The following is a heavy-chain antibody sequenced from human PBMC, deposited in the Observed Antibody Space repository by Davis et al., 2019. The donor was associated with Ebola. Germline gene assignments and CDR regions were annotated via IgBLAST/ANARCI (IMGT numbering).Heavy chain of an antibody. CDR1: GGSISSGGYS. V-gene: IGHV4-30-2*01. J-gene: IGHJ5*02. D-gene: IGHD5-18*01. CDR2: IYYSGST. CDR3: ARGYSSWFDP. Sequence: SETLSLTCAVSGGSISSGGYSWSWIRQPPGKGLEWIGYIYYSGSTYYNPSLKSRVTISVDTSKNQFSLKLSSVTAADTAVYYCARGYSSWFDPWGQGTLVTVSS.